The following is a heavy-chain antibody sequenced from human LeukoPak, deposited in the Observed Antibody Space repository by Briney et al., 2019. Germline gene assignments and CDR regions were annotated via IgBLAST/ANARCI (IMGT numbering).Heavy chain of an antibody. Sequence: SETLSLTCTVSGGSISSYYWTWIRQPPGKGLEWIGYIYYTGSTNYNPSLKNRVTISLDTSKNQFSLKLSSVTAADTAVYYCARRSGYYYGVDVWGQGTTVTVSS. CDR3: ARRSGYYYGVDV. CDR1: GGSISSYY. V-gene: IGHV4-59*08. J-gene: IGHJ6*02. CDR2: IYYTGST.